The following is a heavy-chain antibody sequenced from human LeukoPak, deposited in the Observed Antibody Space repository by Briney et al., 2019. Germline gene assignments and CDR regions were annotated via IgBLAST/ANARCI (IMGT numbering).Heavy chain of an antibody. CDR1: GYTLTELS. CDR2: FDPEDGET. D-gene: IGHD3-9*01. V-gene: IGHV1-24*01. Sequence: GASVKVSCEVSGYTLTELSMHWVRQAPGKGLEWMGGFDPEDGETIYAQKFQGRVTMTEDTSTDTAYMELSSLRSEDTAVYYCATLGGYYDILTGKAADYWGQGTLVTVSS. CDR3: ATLGGYYDILTGKAADY. J-gene: IGHJ4*02.